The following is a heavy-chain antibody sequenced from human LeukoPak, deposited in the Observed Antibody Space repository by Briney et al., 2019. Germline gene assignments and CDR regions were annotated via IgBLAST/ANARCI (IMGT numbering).Heavy chain of an antibody. CDR3: TKRGAYYVDY. Sequence: GGSLRLSCAASGLTFSTYAMRWIRQAPGKGLEWVSSIGGGGTTSYADSVKGRFTISRDLSKITVYLQMNSLRAEDTAVYYCTKRGAYYVDYWGRGIPVTVSS. CDR1: GLTFSTYA. CDR2: IGGGGTT. J-gene: IGHJ4*02. V-gene: IGHV3-23*01. D-gene: IGHD3-16*01.